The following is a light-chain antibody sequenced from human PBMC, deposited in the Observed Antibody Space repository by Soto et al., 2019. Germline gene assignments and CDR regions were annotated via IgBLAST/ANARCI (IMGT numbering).Light chain of an antibody. Sequence: QSALTQPASMSGSPGQSITISCTGTSSDIGTYNYVSWYQQHPGKVPKLMIYEVSERPSGVSTRFSGSKSGNMASLTISGLQAEDEAEYYCCSYATPRQFGGGTKVTVL. CDR1: SSDIGTYNY. J-gene: IGLJ2*01. V-gene: IGLV2-23*02. CDR2: EVS. CDR3: CSYATPRQ.